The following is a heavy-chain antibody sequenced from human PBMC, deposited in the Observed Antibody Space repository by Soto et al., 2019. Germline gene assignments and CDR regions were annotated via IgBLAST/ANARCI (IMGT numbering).Heavy chain of an antibody. D-gene: IGHD3-10*01. CDR1: GGSFSGYY. CDR3: ARGFSVPMVRGVILLDWFDP. CDR2: INHSGST. V-gene: IGHV4-34*01. Sequence: SETLSLTCAVYGGSFSGYYWSWIRQPPGKGLEWIGEINHSGSTNYNPSLKSRVTISVDTSKNQFSLKLSSVTAADTAVYYCARGFSVPMVRGVILLDWFDPWGQGTLVTVSS. J-gene: IGHJ5*02.